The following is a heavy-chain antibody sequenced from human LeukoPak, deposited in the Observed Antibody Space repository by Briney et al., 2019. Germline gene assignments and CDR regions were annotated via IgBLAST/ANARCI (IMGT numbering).Heavy chain of an antibody. J-gene: IGHJ3*02. CDR1: GFTFSGYA. CDR3: AKGRDFRNDAFDI. V-gene: IGHV3-23*01. D-gene: IGHD2-21*01. CDR2: ISGSGGST. Sequence: PGGSLRLSCAASGFTFSGYAMSWVRQAPGKGLEWVSAISGSGGSTYYADSVKGRFTISRDNSKDTLYLQMNSLRAEDTAVYYCAKGRDFRNDAFDIWGQGTMVTVSS.